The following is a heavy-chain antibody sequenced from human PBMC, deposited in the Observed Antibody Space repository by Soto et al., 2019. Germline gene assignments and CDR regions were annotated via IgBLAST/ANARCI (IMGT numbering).Heavy chain of an antibody. Sequence: CKASGYSFTSYAIYWVRQAPGQRLEWVGWINAGNGNTKYSQKLQGRVTFTGDTSASTAHMELSSLRSEDTAAYFCARGVENIVVVLDVFGYYGMDVWGQGTTVTVSS. CDR2: INAGNGNT. CDR1: GYSFTSYA. J-gene: IGHJ6*02. CDR3: ARGVENIVVVLDVFGYYGMDV. V-gene: IGHV1-3*01. D-gene: IGHD2-2*01.